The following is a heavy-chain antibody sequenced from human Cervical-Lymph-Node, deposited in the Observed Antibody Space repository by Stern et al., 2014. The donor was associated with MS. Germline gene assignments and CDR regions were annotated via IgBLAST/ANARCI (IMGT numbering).Heavy chain of an antibody. Sequence: VQLVQSGAEVKKPGASVKVSCKASGYTFTSYYMHWVRQAAGQGLEWMGIINPSGGSTSYAQKFQGRVTMTRDTSTSTVYMELSSLRSEDTAVYYCARGGSTRPSGSYLPDYWGQGTLVTVSS. J-gene: IGHJ4*02. CDR3: ARGGSTRPSGSYLPDY. CDR1: GYTFTSYY. V-gene: IGHV1-46*01. CDR2: INPSGGST. D-gene: IGHD1-26*01.